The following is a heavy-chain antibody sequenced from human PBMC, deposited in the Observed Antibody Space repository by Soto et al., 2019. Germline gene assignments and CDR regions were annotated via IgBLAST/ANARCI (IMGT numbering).Heavy chain of an antibody. CDR2: IYWNDDE. D-gene: IGHD2-2*01. Sequence: SGPTLVNPTHTLRKTGTFSGCSLSTNGVGVAWIRQPPGKALEWLALIYWNDDERYNPSLKSRLTITKDTSKNQVLLTMTNMDPVDTATYFCAHSLPDIGSCDSTSCLNLFDPWGQGTLVTVSS. V-gene: IGHV2-5*01. J-gene: IGHJ5*02. CDR3: AHSLPDIGSCDSTSCLNLFDP. CDR1: GCSLSTNGVG.